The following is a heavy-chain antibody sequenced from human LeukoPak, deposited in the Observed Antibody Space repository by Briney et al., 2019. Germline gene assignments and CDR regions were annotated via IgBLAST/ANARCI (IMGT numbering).Heavy chain of an antibody. D-gene: IGHD3-16*01. J-gene: IGHJ4*02. Sequence: RGGSLRLSCAASGFTSSSYSMSWVRHAPGGGLEWVANIKKEGSEKYYVDSGKGRFTISRDNAKRSLYLQMKSLRAEDTAVYYCACEGEELALPYDYWGQGTLVTVSS. CDR2: IKKEGSEK. V-gene: IGHV3-7*01. CDR1: GFTSSSYS. CDR3: ACEGEELALPYDY.